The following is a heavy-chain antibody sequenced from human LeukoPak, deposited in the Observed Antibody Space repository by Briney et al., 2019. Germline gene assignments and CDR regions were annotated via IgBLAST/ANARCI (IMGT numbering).Heavy chain of an antibody. CDR2: VAIALSIT. CDR3: VRSAFHAGSGNYYDY. CDR1: GFTFSNYW. D-gene: IGHD3-22*01. J-gene: IGHJ4*02. Sequence: QPGGSLRLSCAASGFTFSNYWIHWVRQAPGKGLVWVSVVAIALSITTYADSVKGRFTISRDNAENTLYLQMNSLRVEDTAVYYCVRSAFHAGSGNYYDYWGQGTLVTVSS. V-gene: IGHV3-74*03.